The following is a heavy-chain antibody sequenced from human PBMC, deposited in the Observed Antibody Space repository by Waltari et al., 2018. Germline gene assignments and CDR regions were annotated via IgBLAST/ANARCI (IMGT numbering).Heavy chain of an antibody. J-gene: IGHJ5*02. D-gene: IGHD2-15*01. CDR1: GYTFTGYY. CDR3: ARVNGGGYFFGGTYYDESNWFDP. V-gene: IGHV1-2*06. Sequence: QVQLVQSGAEVKKPGASVKVSCKASGYTFTGYYIYWVRQAPGQGLEWLGRINPTSGGTNYAQKFQGRITLTRDTSISTAYMELSSLTSDDTAMYYCARVNGGGYFFGGTYYDESNWFDPWGQGTLVTVSS. CDR2: INPTSGGT.